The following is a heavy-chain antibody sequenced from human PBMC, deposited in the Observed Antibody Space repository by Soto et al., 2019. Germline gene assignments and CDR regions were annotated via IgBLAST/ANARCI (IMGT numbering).Heavy chain of an antibody. CDR1: GGSLSPYY. CDR2: IYHSGTT. J-gene: IGHJ4*02. D-gene: IGHD5-12*01. CDR3: ARGGGYSGSIFDS. V-gene: IGHV4-59*01. Sequence: SETLSLTCTVSGGSLSPYYWTWIRQPPGKGLEWIGYIYHSGTTHYRPSLKGRVTISIDTSKNEFSLKLSSVTAADTAVYYRARGGGYSGSIFDSWGQGTLVTVSS.